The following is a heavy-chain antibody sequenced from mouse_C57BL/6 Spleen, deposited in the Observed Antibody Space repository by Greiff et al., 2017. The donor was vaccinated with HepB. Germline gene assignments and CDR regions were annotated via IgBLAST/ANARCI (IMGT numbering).Heavy chain of an antibody. Sequence: EVKLVESGGGLVQPGGSLKLSCAASGFTFSDYYMYWVRQTPEKRLEWVAYISNGGGSTYYPDTVKGRFTISRDNAKNTLYLQMSRLKSEDTAMYYCARHYYGIAMDYWGQGTSVTVSS. CDR2: ISNGGGST. CDR3: ARHYYGIAMDY. V-gene: IGHV5-12*01. CDR1: GFTFSDYY. J-gene: IGHJ4*01. D-gene: IGHD1-1*01.